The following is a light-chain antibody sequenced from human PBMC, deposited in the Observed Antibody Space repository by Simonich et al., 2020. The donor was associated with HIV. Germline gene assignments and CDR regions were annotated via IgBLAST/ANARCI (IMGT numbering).Light chain of an antibody. CDR1: HSVSSTY. CDR3: QQYGSSRT. CDR2: GAS. Sequence: EIVLTQSPGTLSLSPGDRATLSCRASHSVSSTYLAWYQQKPGQAPRLLIYGASSRATGIPDRVSGSGSGTDFTLTISRLEPEDFAVYYCQQYGSSRTFGQGTKVEIK. V-gene: IGKV3-20*01. J-gene: IGKJ1*01.